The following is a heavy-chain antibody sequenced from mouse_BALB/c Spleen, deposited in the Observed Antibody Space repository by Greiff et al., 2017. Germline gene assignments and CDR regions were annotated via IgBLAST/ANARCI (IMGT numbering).Heavy chain of an antibody. CDR2: IYPGNVNT. D-gene: IGHD1-1*01. Sequence: QVQLQQSGPELVKPGASVRISCKASGYTFTSYYIHWVKQRPGQGLEWIGWIYPGNVNTKYNEKFKGKATLTADKSSSTAYMQLSSLTSEDSAVYFCALMGSSSWFAYWGQGTLVTVSA. CDR3: ALMGSSSWFAY. CDR1: GYTFTSYY. V-gene: IGHV1S56*01. J-gene: IGHJ3*01.